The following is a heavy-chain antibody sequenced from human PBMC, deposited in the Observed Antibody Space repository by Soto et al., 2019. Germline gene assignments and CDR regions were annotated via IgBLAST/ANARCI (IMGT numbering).Heavy chain of an antibody. J-gene: IGHJ3*02. D-gene: IGHD5-18*01. CDR3: ARDFERGYSYGSDDFDI. CDR1: GFTFSSYW. CDR2: IKQDGREK. Sequence: EVQLVESGGGLVQPGGSLRLSCAASGFTFSSYWMSWVRQAPGKGLEWVANIKQDGREKYYVDSVKGRFTISRDNAKNSLYLQMNSLRAEDTAVYYCARDFERGYSYGSDDFDIWGQGTTVTVAS. V-gene: IGHV3-7*01.